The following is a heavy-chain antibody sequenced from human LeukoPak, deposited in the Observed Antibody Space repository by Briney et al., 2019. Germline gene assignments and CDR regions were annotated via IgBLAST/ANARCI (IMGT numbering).Heavy chain of an antibody. CDR1: GGSISSSSYY. J-gene: IGHJ4*02. CDR3: ARAGSSSSKFDY. CDR2: IYYSGST. Sequence: SETLSLTCTVSGGSISSSSYYWGWIRQPPGKGLEWIGSIYYSGSTYYNPSLKSRVTISVDTSKNQFSLKLSSVTAADTAVYYCARAGSSSSKFDYWGQGTLVTVSS. V-gene: IGHV4-39*07. D-gene: IGHD6-6*01.